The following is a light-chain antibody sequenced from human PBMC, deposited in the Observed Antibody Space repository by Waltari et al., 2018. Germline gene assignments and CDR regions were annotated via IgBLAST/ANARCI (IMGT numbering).Light chain of an antibody. J-gene: IGLJ2*01. V-gene: IGLV2-14*03. Sequence: QSALTQPASVSGSPGQSITISCSGTTNDIGTYDYVSWYQHHPGKAPKLIIYDVSHRPSGVSSRFSGSKSGNTASLTVSGLQVEDEADYYCSSYTSTSTLVVFGGGTKLTVL. CDR3: SSYTSTSTLVV. CDR1: TNDIGTYDY. CDR2: DVS.